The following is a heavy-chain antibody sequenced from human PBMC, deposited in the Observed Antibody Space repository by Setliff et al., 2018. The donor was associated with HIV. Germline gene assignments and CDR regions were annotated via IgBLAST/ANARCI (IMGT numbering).Heavy chain of an antibody. J-gene: IGHJ6*03. CDR1: GGSITGYF. D-gene: IGHD3-22*01. Sequence: PSETLSLTCNVSGGSITGYFWSWIRQPPGKGLEWIGYIYYSGSTNYNPSLKSRVTISVDTSKNQFSLKLSSVTAADTAVYYCAREGALKGSDDSSGLYYYYYYMDVRGKGTTVTVSS. V-gene: IGHV4-59*01. CDR2: IYYSGST. CDR3: AREGALKGSDDSSGLYYYYYYMDV.